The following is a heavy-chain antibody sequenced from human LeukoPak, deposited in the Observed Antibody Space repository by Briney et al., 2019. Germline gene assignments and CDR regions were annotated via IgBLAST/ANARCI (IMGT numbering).Heavy chain of an antibody. V-gene: IGHV4-4*07. D-gene: IGHD6-13*01. CDR3: ARDRDAYSSSWYLSWFDP. Sequence: QSSETLSLTCTVSGGSISSYYWSWIRQSAGKGLEWIGRIYTSGSTNYNPSLKSRVTMSVDTSKNQFSLKLSSVTAADTAVYYCARDRDAYSSSWYLSWFDPWGQGTLVTVSS. J-gene: IGHJ5*02. CDR1: GGSISSYY. CDR2: IYTSGST.